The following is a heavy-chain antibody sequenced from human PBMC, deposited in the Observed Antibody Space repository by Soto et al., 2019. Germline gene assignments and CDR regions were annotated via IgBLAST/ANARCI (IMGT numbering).Heavy chain of an antibody. CDR1: GYTFTNYW. J-gene: IGHJ4*02. D-gene: IGHD3-10*01. Sequence: RRESLKISCKGSGYTFTNYWIGWVRQMPGKGLEWMGIIYPGDSETRYSPSFQGQVTMSADKSISTAYLQWSSLKASDSAMYYCARKYYYGAGTLDYWGQGTLVTVSS. CDR2: IYPGDSET. V-gene: IGHV5-51*01. CDR3: ARKYYYGAGTLDY.